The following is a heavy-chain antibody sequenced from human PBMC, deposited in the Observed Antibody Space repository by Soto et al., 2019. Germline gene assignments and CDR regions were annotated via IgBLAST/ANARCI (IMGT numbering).Heavy chain of an antibody. J-gene: IGHJ4*02. CDR2: MSPSSGNT. V-gene: IGHV1-8*01. Sequence: QVQLVQSGAEVREPGASVKVSCKASGYTFTSYDINWVRQATGQGLEWMGWMSPSSGNTGYAQTFQGRVAMTRDTSIGTAYRELSSLRSEDTAVYFCVRGEWELGYWGQGTLVTVSS. CDR1: GYTFTSYD. D-gene: IGHD1-26*01. CDR3: VRGEWELGY.